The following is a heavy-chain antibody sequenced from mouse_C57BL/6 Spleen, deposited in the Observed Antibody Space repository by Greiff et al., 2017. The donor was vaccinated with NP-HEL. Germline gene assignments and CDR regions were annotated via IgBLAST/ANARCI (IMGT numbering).Heavy chain of an antibody. V-gene: IGHV1-50*01. CDR2: IDPSDSYT. D-gene: IGHD2-1*01. J-gene: IGHJ2*01. Sequence: QVQLQQPGAELVKPGASVKLSCKASGYTFTSYWMQWVKQRPGQGLEWIGEIDPSDSYTNYNQKFKGKATLTVDTSSSTAYMQLSSLTSEDSAVYYCARYGNYRFYYFDYWGQGTTLTVSS. CDR1: GYTFTSYW. CDR3: ARYGNYRFYYFDY.